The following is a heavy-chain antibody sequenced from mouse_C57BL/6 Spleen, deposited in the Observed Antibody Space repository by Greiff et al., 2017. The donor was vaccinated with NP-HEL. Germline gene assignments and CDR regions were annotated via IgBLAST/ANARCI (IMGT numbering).Heavy chain of an antibody. J-gene: IGHJ4*01. D-gene: IGHD2-4*01. CDR1: GFTFSSYA. Sequence: EVNVVESGGGLVKPGGSLKLSCAASGFTFSSYAMSWVRQTPEKMLEWVATISDGGSYTYYPDNVKGRFTISRDNAKNNLYLQMSHLKSEDTAMYYCARAPYYDYDGENAMDYWGQGTSVTVSS. CDR2: ISDGGSYT. V-gene: IGHV5-4*03. CDR3: ARAPYYDYDGENAMDY.